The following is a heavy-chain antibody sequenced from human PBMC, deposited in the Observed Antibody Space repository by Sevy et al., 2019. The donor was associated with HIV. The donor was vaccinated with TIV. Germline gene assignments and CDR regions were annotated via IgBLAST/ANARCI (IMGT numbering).Heavy chain of an antibody. J-gene: IGHJ4*02. CDR1: GYTFTGYY. CDR2: INPNSGGT. CDR3: ARSKLPYGSGSYYNPGY. V-gene: IGHV1-2*02. D-gene: IGHD3-10*01. Sequence: ASVKVSCKASGYTFTGYYMHWVRQAPGQGLEWMGWINPNSGGTNYAQKFQGRVTMTRDTSISTAYMELSRLRSDDTAMYYCARSKLPYGSGSYYNPGYWGQGTLVTVSS.